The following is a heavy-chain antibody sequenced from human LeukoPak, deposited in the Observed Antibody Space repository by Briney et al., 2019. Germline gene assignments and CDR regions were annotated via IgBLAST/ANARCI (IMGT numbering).Heavy chain of an antibody. CDR3: ARDSDGAVDY. CDR1: NGSFSDYY. D-gene: IGHD5-18*01. J-gene: IGHJ4*02. Sequence: SETLSLTCAVYNGSFSDYYWTWIRQPPGKGLEWIGEINHSGTTNYNPSLKSRVTISLDTSKNQFSLKLSSVTAADTAVFYCARDSDGAVDYWGQGTLVTASS. V-gene: IGHV4-34*01. CDR2: INHSGTT.